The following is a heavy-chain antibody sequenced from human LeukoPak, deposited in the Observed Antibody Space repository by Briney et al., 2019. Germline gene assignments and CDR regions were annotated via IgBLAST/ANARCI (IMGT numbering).Heavy chain of an antibody. Sequence: GGSLRLSCAASGFIFSGYGIHWVRQAPGKGLEWVAVIWHDGSDKYYADSVKGRCTISRDNSKNTLYLQMNSLRAEDTAVNYCARGDYYDASGEWYFDLWGRGTLVTVSS. V-gene: IGHV3-33*01. J-gene: IGHJ2*01. D-gene: IGHD3-22*01. CDR3: ARGDYYDASGEWYFDL. CDR2: IWHDGSDK. CDR1: GFIFSGYG.